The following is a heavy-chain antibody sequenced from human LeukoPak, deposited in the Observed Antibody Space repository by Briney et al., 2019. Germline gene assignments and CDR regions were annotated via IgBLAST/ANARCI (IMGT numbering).Heavy chain of an antibody. Sequence: GGSLRLSCAASGFTFSSYSMNWVRQAPGKGLEWVSSISSSSSYIYYADSVKGRFTISRDNAKNSLYLQVNSLRAEDTAVYYCATSSELLVMYYYYYYMDVWGKGTTVTVSS. CDR2: ISSSSSYI. V-gene: IGHV3-21*01. J-gene: IGHJ6*03. CDR1: GFTFSSYS. D-gene: IGHD1-26*01. CDR3: ATSSELLVMYYYYYYMDV.